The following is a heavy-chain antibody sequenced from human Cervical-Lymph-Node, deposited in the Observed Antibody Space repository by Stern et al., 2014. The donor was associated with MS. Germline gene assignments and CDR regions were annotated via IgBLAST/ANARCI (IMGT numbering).Heavy chain of an antibody. CDR2: INAANGNT. CDR3: ARDPHYYDSTGYCMDV. Sequence: VQLVQSGAEVKKPGASVKVSCKSSGYTFTTYAIHLVRQAAGQSLAWMGWINAANGNTRYSHKFQDRVTITRDTSTSTAYMELSSLRSEDTAVYYCARDPHYYDSTGYCMDVWGQGTTVTVSS. CDR1: GYTFTTYA. D-gene: IGHD3-22*01. J-gene: IGHJ6*02. V-gene: IGHV1-3*01.